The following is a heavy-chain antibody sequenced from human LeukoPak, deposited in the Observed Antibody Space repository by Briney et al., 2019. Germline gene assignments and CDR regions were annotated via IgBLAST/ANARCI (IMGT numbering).Heavy chain of an antibody. Sequence: GGALRLSCVASGFTVSSNFMSWVRQAPGKGLEWVSVIYSAGDTYYEDSVKGRFTISRDNFKNTLYLQMNSQRTDDSAVYYCARDYCRDVSCSIRWFDPWGQGTLVTVSS. J-gene: IGHJ5*02. CDR2: IYSAGDT. D-gene: IGHD2-15*01. CDR1: GFTVSSNF. CDR3: ARDYCRDVSCSIRWFDP. V-gene: IGHV3-66*02.